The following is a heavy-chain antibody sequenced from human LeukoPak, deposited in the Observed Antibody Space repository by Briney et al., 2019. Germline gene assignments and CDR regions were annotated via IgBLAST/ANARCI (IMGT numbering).Heavy chain of an antibody. D-gene: IGHD3-10*01. V-gene: IGHV3-30*03. Sequence: GGSLRLSCAASGFTFSSYGMHWVRQAPGKGLEWVAVISYDGSNKYYADSVKGRFTISRDNSKNTLYLQMNSLRAEDTAVYYCARGLPPRTPYCYGSGSYPLSGWFDPWGQGTLVTVSS. J-gene: IGHJ5*02. CDR2: ISYDGSNK. CDR3: ARGLPPRTPYCYGSGSYPLSGWFDP. CDR1: GFTFSSYG.